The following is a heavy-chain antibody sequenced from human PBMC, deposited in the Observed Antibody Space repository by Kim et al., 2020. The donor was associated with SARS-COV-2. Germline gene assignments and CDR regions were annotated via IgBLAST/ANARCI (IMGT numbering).Heavy chain of an antibody. CDR2: IKSKTDGGTT. J-gene: IGHJ4*02. D-gene: IGHD4-17*01. V-gene: IGHV3-15*01. CDR3: TTGFYGGNSEYYFDY. Sequence: GGSLRLSCAASGFTFSNAWMSWVRQAPGKGLEWVGRIKSKTDGGTTDYAAPVKGRFTISRDDSKNTLYLQMNSLKTEDTAVYYCTTGFYGGNSEYYFDYWGQGTLVTVSS. CDR1: GFTFSNAW.